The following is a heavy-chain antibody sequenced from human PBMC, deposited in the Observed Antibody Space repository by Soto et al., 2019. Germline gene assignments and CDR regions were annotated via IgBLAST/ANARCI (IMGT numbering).Heavy chain of an antibody. Sequence: EVQLLESGGGLVQPGGSLRLSCAASGFTFSSYAMTWVRQAPGKGLEWVSSISASGGSTYYADSVKGRFTISRDNSKNTLYLQMNRLRAEDTAVYYCAKGKSGWTRFDPWGQGTLVTVSS. CDR1: GFTFSSYA. V-gene: IGHV3-23*01. CDR2: ISASGGST. CDR3: AKGKSGWTRFDP. D-gene: IGHD6-19*01. J-gene: IGHJ5*02.